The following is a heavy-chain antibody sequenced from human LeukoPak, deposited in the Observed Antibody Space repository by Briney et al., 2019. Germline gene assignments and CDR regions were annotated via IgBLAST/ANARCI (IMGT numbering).Heavy chain of an antibody. Sequence: ASVKVSCKASGYTFTSYYMHWVRQAPGQGLEWMGIINPSGGSTSYAQKFQGRVTMTRDMSTSTVYMELSSLRSDDTAVYYCARPLYGAASVALNPNSLDYWGQGTLVTVSS. V-gene: IGHV1-46*01. D-gene: IGHD4/OR15-4a*01. J-gene: IGHJ4*02. CDR3: ARPLYGAASVALNPNSLDY. CDR1: GYTFTSYY. CDR2: INPSGGST.